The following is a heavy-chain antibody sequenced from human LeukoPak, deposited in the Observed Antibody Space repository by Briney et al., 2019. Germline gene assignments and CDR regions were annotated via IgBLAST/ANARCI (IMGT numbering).Heavy chain of an antibody. Sequence: GGSLRLSCAASGFTFSSYAMHWVRQAPGKGLEWVAVISYDGSNKYYADSVKGRFTISRDNSKNTLYLQMNSLRAEDTAVYYCARDQSSGWHAFHYYYYGMDVWGQGTTVTVSS. CDR2: ISYDGSNK. CDR1: GFTFSSYA. D-gene: IGHD6-19*01. CDR3: ARDQSSGWHAFHYYYYGMDV. V-gene: IGHV3-30-3*01. J-gene: IGHJ6*02.